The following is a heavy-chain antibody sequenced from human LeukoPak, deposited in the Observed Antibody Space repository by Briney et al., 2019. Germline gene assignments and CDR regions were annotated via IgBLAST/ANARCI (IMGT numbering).Heavy chain of an antibody. CDR2: INPNSGGT. J-gene: IGHJ4*02. V-gene: IGHV1-2*02. D-gene: IGHD3-3*01. Sequence: ASVKVSCKASGYTFTGYFMHWVRQAPGQGLEWMGWINPNSGGTNYAQKFQGRVTMTRDTSISTAYMELSRLRSDDTAVYYCARGKGYDFWSGYSDWGQGTLVTVSS. CDR3: ARGKGYDFWSGYSD. CDR1: GYTFTGYF.